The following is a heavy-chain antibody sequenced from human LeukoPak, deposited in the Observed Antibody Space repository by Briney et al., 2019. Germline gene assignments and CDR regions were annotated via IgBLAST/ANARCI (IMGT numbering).Heavy chain of an antibody. Sequence: PSETLSLTCAVSGGSISSSNWWSWVRQPPGKGLEWIGEIYHSGSTNYNPSLKSRVTISVDKSKNQFSLKLSSVTAADTAVYYCARLESAAAGNRWFDPWGQGILVTVSS. CDR2: IYHSGST. CDR1: GGSISSSNW. CDR3: ARLESAAAGNRWFDP. V-gene: IGHV4-4*02. J-gene: IGHJ5*02. D-gene: IGHD6-13*01.